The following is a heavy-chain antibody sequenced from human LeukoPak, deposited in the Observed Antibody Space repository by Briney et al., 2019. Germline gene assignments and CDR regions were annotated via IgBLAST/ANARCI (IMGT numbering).Heavy chain of an antibody. CDR3: VKSANWNDGTFDY. CDR1: GFTFSSYC. CDR2: INRDGSST. Sequence: PGGSLRRSCAASGFTFSSYCMHWVRQVPGKGLVWVTRINRDGSSTSYADSVKGRFTISRDNDKNTLYLQMNSLRAEDTAVYYCVKSANWNDGTFDYWGKGTLVTVSS. V-gene: IGHV3-74*01. D-gene: IGHD1-1*01. J-gene: IGHJ4*02.